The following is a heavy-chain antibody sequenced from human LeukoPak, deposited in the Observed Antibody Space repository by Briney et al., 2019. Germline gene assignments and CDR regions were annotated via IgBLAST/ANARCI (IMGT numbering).Heavy chain of an antibody. CDR2: ISGSGFNI. CDR1: GFTFSSYS. J-gene: IGHJ6*02. V-gene: IGHV3-23*01. CDR3: AKGTGEGYYYYGMDV. Sequence: GGSLRLSCAASGFTFSSYSMNWVRQAPGKGLEWVSAISGSGFNIYYADSVKGRFTVSRDNSKSTLYLQMNSLRAEDTAVYYCAKGTGEGYYYYGMDVWGQGTTVTVSS. D-gene: IGHD7-27*01.